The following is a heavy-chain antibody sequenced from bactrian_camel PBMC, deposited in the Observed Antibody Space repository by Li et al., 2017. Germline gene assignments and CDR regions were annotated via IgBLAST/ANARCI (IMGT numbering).Heavy chain of an antibody. CDR2: IDSNGYTR. Sequence: HVQLVESGGGLVQPGGSLRLSCAASGYRDSNYCVAWLRQAPGKRREGVASIDSNGYTRYLLDSVKGRFLISKDDAEMALYLEMNSLKPEDTAMYFCAATPDQGSVWCPEWNDYEYWGQGTQVTVS. V-gene: IGHV3S6*01. J-gene: IGHJ4*01. D-gene: IGHD7*01. CDR1: GYRDSNYC. CDR3: AATPDQGSVWCPEWNDYEY.